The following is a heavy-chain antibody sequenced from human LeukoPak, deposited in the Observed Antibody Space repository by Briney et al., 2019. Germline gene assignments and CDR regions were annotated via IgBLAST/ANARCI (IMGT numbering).Heavy chain of an antibody. J-gene: IGHJ3*02. CDR3: TTNDAFDI. V-gene: IGHV3-15*01. Sequence: GGSLRLSCAASGFTFSNAWMNWVRQAPRKGLGWVGRIKTKTGGGTTDYAAPVKGRFTISRDDSKNTLFLQMNSLKTEETAVYYCTTNDAFDIWGQGTMVTVSS. CDR2: IKTKTGGGTT. CDR1: GFTFSNAW.